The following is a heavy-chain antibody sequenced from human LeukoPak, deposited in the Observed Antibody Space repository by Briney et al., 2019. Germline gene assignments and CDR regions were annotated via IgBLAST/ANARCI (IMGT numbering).Heavy chain of an antibody. CDR2: INYSGST. CDR1: GGSFSGYY. V-gene: IGHV4-34*01. D-gene: IGHD3-10*01. Sequence: SETLSLTCAVYGGSFSGYYWSWIRQPPGKGLEWIGEINYSGSTNYNPSLKSRVTISVDTSKNQFSLKLSSVTAADTAVYYCARDSDGSGSYGHWGQGTLVTVSS. J-gene: IGHJ4*02. CDR3: ARDSDGSGSYGH.